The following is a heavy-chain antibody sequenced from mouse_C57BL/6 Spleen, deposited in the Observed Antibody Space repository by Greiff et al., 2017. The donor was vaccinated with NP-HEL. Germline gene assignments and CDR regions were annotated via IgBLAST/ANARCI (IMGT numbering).Heavy chain of an antibody. CDR3: ARGEVYYGNYVGY. J-gene: IGHJ2*01. CDR2: ISYDGSN. Sequence: EVQLVESGPGLVKPSQSLSLTCSVTGYSITSGYYWNWIRQFPGNKLEWMGYISYDGSNNYNPSLKNRISITRDTSKNQFFLKLNSVTTEDTATYYCARGEVYYGNYVGYWGQGTTLTVSS. V-gene: IGHV3-6*01. D-gene: IGHD2-1*01. CDR1: GYSITSGYY.